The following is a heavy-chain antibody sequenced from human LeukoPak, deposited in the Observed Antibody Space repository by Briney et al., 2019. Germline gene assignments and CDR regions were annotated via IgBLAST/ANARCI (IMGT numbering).Heavy chain of an antibody. V-gene: IGHV4-59*01. D-gene: IGHD3-16*01. CDR2: FHNSGTS. CDR1: DDSISDYY. J-gene: IGHJ4*02. CDR3: TKGAGWLIDY. Sequence: SETLSLTCTVSDDSISDYYRGWIRQPPGKGLEWIGYFHNSGTSTYNPSLKSRVTISADTSKNQFSLKLNSLTTADTAVYYCTKGAGWLIDYWGQGILVTVSS.